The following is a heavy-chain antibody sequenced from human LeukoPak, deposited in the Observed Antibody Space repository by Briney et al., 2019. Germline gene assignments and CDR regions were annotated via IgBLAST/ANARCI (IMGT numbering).Heavy chain of an antibody. CDR2: IYSDNT. CDR1: GFTVSSNS. V-gene: IGHV3-66*03. CDR3: VGAIVYYYYYYMDV. D-gene: IGHD2-15*01. Sequence: GGSLRLSCTVSGFTVSSNSMSWVRQAPGKGLEWVSFIYSDNTHYSDSVKGRFTISRDNSKNTLYLQMNSLRAEDTAVYYCVGAIVYYYYYYMDVWGKGTTVTISS. J-gene: IGHJ6*03.